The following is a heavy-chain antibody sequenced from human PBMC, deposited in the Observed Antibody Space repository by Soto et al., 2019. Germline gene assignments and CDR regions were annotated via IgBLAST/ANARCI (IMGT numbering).Heavy chain of an antibody. D-gene: IGHD3-3*01. CDR3: AKDRQYDFWSGPHTYYFDY. Sequence: GGSLRLSCAASGFTFSSYGMHWVRQAPGKGLEWVAVISYDGSNKYYADSVKGRFTISRDNSKNTLYLQMNSLRAEDTAVYYCAKDRQYDFWSGPHTYYFDYWGQGTLVTVSS. J-gene: IGHJ4*02. CDR2: ISYDGSNK. CDR1: GFTFSSYG. V-gene: IGHV3-30*18.